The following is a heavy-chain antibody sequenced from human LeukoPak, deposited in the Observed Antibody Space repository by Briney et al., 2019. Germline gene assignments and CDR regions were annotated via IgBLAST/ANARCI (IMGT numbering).Heavy chain of an antibody. CDR3: AREGGGYSSSSRSVYFDY. V-gene: IGHV4-61*02. J-gene: IGHJ4*02. D-gene: IGHD6-6*01. CDR1: GGSISSGSYS. Sequence: TSSETLSLTCTVSGGSISSGSYSWSWIRQPAGKGLEWIGRIYTSGSTNYNPSLKSRVTISVDTSKNQFSLKLSSVTAADTAVYYCAREGGGYSSSSRSVYFDYWGQGTLVTVSS. CDR2: IYTSGST.